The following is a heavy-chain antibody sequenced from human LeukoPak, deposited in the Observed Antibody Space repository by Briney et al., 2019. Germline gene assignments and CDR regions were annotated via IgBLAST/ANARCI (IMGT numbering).Heavy chain of an antibody. J-gene: IGHJ4*02. D-gene: IGHD5-18*01. CDR3: AKDNMKWGYSYGIFDY. V-gene: IGHV3-23*01. Sequence: GGSLRLSCAASGFTFGSYAMSWVRQAPGKGLEWVSAISGSGGSTYYADSVKGRFTISRDNSKNTLYLQMNSLRAEDTAVYYCAKDNMKWGYSYGIFDYWGQGTLVTVSS. CDR2: ISGSGGST. CDR1: GFTFGSYA.